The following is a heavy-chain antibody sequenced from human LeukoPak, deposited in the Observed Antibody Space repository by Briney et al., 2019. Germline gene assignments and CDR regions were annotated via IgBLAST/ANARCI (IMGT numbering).Heavy chain of an antibody. CDR3: AKDFSSWGPRGMDV. CDR2: ISSSGGTT. D-gene: IGHD1-26*01. V-gene: IGHV3-23*01. Sequence: GGSLRLSCEASGLTFSSYAMSWVGQAPGKGLEWFSGISSSGGTTYYADSVKGRFTISRDNSKTTLYLQMNSLRAEDTAVYYCAKDFSSWGPRGMDVWGQGTTVTVSS. J-gene: IGHJ6*02. CDR1: GLTFSSYA.